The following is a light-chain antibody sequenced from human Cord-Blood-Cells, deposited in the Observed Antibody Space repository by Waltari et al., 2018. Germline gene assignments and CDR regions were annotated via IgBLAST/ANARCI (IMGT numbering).Light chain of an antibody. CDR2: GAS. V-gene: IGKV3-20*01. Sequence: EIVLTQSPGTLSLSPGERATLSCRASQSVSSSYLAWYQQKPGQAPRLRIYGASSRATGIPDRFSGSGSETDFTLTISRLEPEDFAVYYCQQYGSSPPWTFGQGTKVEIK. CDR1: QSVSSSY. CDR3: QQYGSSPPWT. J-gene: IGKJ1*01.